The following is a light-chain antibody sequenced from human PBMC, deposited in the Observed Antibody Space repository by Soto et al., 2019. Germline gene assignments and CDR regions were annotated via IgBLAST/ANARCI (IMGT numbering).Light chain of an antibody. CDR1: QRVSSSY. CDR2: GAS. J-gene: IGKJ4*01. Sequence: IVLTQSPGTLSLSPGERATLSCRATQRVSSSYLAWYQRKPGQGPRLLIYGASSRATGIPDRFTGSGSGTDFTLTISRMEPEASAVYYCQQYGSSPLTFGGGTKVDIK. CDR3: QQYGSSPLT. V-gene: IGKV3-20*01.